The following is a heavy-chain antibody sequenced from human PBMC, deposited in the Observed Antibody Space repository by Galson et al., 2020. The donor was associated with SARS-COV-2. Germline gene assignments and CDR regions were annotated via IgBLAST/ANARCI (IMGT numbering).Heavy chain of an antibody. D-gene: IGHD3-22*01. V-gene: IGHV3-30*04. J-gene: IGHJ4*02. CDR2: ISYDGSNK. Sequence: GESLKTSCAASGFTFSSYAMHWVRQAPGKGPEWVAVISYDGSNKYYADSVKGQFTISRDNSKNTLYLQMNSLRAEDTAVYYCARDLDDSSGEDYFDYWGQGTLVTVSS. CDR1: GFTFSSYA. CDR3: ARDLDDSSGEDYFDY.